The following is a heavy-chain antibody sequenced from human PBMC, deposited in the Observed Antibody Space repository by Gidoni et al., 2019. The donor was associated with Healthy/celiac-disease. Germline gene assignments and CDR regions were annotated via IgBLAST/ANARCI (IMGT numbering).Heavy chain of an antibody. Sequence: QLQLQESGPGLVKPSETLSLTCTVSGGSISSSSYFWGWLRQPPGKGLEWIGSIYYSGSTYYNPSLKSRVTISVDTAKNQFSLKLSSVTAADTAVYYCARQGGYDFWSGYYMRGYYYYGMDVWGQGTTVTVSS. CDR3: ARQGGYDFWSGYYMRGYYYYGMDV. CDR1: GGSISSSSYF. V-gene: IGHV4-39*01. J-gene: IGHJ6*02. D-gene: IGHD3-3*01. CDR2: IYYSGST.